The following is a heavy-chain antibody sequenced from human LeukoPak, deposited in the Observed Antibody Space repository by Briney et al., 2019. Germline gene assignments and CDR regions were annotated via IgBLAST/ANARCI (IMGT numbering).Heavy chain of an antibody. CDR3: ATQPPYYGANWFDP. J-gene: IGHJ5*02. D-gene: IGHD4-17*01. CDR2: IYTSGST. V-gene: IGHV4-4*07. CDR1: GGSISSYY. Sequence: SETLSLTCTVSGGSISSYYWNWIRQPAGKGLEWIGRIYTSGSTNYNPSLKSRVTISVDTSKNQFSLKLSSVTAADTAVYYCATQPPYYGANWFDPWGQGTLVTVSS.